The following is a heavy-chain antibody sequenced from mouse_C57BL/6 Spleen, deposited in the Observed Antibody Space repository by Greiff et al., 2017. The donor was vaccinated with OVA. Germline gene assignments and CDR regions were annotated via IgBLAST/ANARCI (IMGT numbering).Heavy chain of an antibody. V-gene: IGHV5-15*01. J-gene: IGHJ3*01. CDR1: GFTFSDYG. CDR2: ISNLAYSI. CDR3: ARGARFAY. Sequence: EVNLVESGGGLVQPGGSLKLSCAASGFTFSDYGMAWVRQAPRKGPEWVAFISNLAYSIYYADTVTGRFTISRENAKNTLYLEMSSLRSEDTAMYYCARGARFAYWGQGTLVTVSA.